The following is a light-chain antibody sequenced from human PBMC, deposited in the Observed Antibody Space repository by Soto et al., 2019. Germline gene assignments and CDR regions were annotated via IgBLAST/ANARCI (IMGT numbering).Light chain of an antibody. CDR1: SSDVGGYKY. Sequence: QSVLTQPASVSGSPGQSITISCTGTSSDVGGYKYVSWYQQHPGKAPKLIIYEASNRPSGVSNRFSGSKSGNTASLTVSGLQAEDEAHYYCSSYTSINTVVFGGGTKVTVL. CDR2: EAS. J-gene: IGLJ2*01. V-gene: IGLV2-14*01. CDR3: SSYTSINTVV.